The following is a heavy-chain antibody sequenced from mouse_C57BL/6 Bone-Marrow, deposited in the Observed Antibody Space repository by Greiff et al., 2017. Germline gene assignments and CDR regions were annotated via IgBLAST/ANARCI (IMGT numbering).Heavy chain of an antibody. CDR1: GFSLTSYA. J-gene: IGHJ2*01. V-gene: IGHV2-9-1*01. Sequence: VKLMESGPGLVAPSQSLSITCPFSGFSLTSYAISWVRQPPGKGLEWLGVIWTGGGTNYNSALKSILSISKDNAKSQVFLKMNSLQTDDTARYYCARLTGYFDYWGQGTTLTVSS. CDR3: ARLTGYFDY. D-gene: IGHD4-1*01. CDR2: IWTGGGT.